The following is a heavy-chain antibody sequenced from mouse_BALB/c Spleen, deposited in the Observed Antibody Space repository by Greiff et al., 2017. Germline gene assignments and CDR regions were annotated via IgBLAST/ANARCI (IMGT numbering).Heavy chain of an antibody. Sequence: EVQLVESGGGLVQPGGSMKLSCVASGFTFSNYWMNWVRQSPEKGLEWVAEIRLKSNNYATHYAESVKGRFTISRDDSKSSVYLQMNNLRAEDTGIYYCTAYYRYDGAYWGQGTLVTVSA. CDR1: GFTFSNYW. CDR3: TAYYRYDGAY. J-gene: IGHJ3*01. V-gene: IGHV6-6*02. D-gene: IGHD2-14*01. CDR2: IRLKSNNYAT.